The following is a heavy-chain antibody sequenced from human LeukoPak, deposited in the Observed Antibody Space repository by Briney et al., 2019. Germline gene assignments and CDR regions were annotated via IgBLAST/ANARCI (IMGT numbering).Heavy chain of an antibody. CDR1: GFTFSNDA. CDR2: ISGGST. V-gene: IGHV3-23*01. J-gene: IGHJ4*02. Sequence: GGSLRLSCAASGFTFSNDAMGGGREARGKGLECVSSISGGSTYYAESVKGRLTISRDNSKNTLYLQMNSLRAEDTAVYYCTDFENWGQGTLVTVSS. CDR3: TDFEN.